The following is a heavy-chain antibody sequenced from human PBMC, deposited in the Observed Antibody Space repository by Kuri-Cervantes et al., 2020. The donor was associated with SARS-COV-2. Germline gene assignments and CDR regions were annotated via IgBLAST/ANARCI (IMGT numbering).Heavy chain of an antibody. Sequence: SETLSLTCTASGGSISSYYWSWIRQPPGKGLEWIGYVYYSGSTNYNPSLKSRVTISVNTSKNQFSLKLSSVTAADTAVYYCAREVPGEALDYWGPGTLVTVSS. CDR3: AREVPGEALDY. J-gene: IGHJ4*02. V-gene: IGHV4-59*01. CDR2: VYYSGST. D-gene: IGHD7-27*01. CDR1: GGSISSYY.